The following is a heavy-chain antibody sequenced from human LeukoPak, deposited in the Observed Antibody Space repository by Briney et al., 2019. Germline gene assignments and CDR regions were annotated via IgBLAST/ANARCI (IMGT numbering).Heavy chain of an antibody. CDR1: GFNFDDYG. Sequence: GGSLRLSCTASGFNFDDYGMIGVRQARGKGLEGVSDMNWNGDSRVYAHSVRGRFTIYRYTSKNSLYLQMHSLRAEDTAVYYCAKDLGLYSGYDFSPFYSWGQGTLVTVSS. J-gene: IGHJ4*02. CDR3: AKDLGLYSGYDFSPFYS. CDR2: MNWNGDSR. D-gene: IGHD5-12*01. V-gene: IGHV3-20*04.